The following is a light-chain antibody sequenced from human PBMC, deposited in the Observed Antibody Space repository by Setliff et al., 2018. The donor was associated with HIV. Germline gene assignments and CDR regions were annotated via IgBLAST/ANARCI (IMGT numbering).Light chain of an antibody. Sequence: QSVLTQPASVSGSPGQLITISCTGTSSDIDTYNYVSWYQQHPGKAPKLMIYEVSNRPSGVSNRFSGSKSGNTASLTISGLQAEDEADYYCSSYTSSSTLYVFGTGTKVTVL. V-gene: IGLV2-14*01. J-gene: IGLJ1*01. CDR1: SSDIDTYNY. CDR3: SSYTSSSTLYV. CDR2: EVS.